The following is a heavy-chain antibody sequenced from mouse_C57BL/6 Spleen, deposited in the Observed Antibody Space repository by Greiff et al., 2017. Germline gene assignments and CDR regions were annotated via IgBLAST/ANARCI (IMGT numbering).Heavy chain of an antibody. D-gene: IGHD1-1*01. Sequence: EVQLQQSGPELVKPGASVKISCKASGYTFTDYYMNWVKQSHGKSLEWIGDINPNNGGTSYNQKFKGKATLTVDKSSSTAYMELRSLTSEDSAVYYCARPTVVEGGWASFDYWGQGTTLTVSS. CDR1: GYTFTDYY. CDR3: ARPTVVEGGWASFDY. V-gene: IGHV1-26*01. J-gene: IGHJ2*01. CDR2: INPNNGGT.